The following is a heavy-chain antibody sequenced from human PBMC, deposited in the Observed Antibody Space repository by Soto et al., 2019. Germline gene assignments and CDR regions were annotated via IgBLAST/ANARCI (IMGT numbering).Heavy chain of an antibody. Sequence: SETLSLTCTVSGGSISSYYWSWIRQPPGKGLEWIGYIYYSGSTNYNPSLKSRVTISVDTSKNQFSLKLSSVTAADTAVYYCARDTAYYGMDVWGQGTTVTVSS. CDR1: GGSISSYY. V-gene: IGHV4-59*01. CDR2: IYYSGST. CDR3: ARDTAYYGMDV. J-gene: IGHJ6*02.